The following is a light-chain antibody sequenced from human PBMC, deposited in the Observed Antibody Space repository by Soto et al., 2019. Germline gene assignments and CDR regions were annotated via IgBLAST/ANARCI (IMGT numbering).Light chain of an antibody. CDR3: AAWDDRLTGYV. Sequence: QSVLTQPPSASGTPGQRVTISCSGSSSNIGGNTVSWYQQLPGTAPKLLIYSDNQRHSGVPDRFSGSKSGTSASLAISGLQSEDEADYYCAAWDDRLTGYVFGTGTKVTVL. V-gene: IGLV1-44*01. J-gene: IGLJ1*01. CDR2: SDN. CDR1: SSNIGGNT.